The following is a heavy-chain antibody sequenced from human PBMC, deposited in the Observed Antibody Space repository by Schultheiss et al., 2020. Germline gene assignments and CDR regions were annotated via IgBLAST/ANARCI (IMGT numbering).Heavy chain of an antibody. J-gene: IGHJ4*02. CDR2: IYSGGST. D-gene: IGHD6-13*01. CDR3: AKVIGDSSSWDY. V-gene: IGHV3-23*03. Sequence: GGSLRLSCAASGFTFSSYAMSWVRQAPVKGLEWVSVIYSGGSTYYADSVKGRFTISRDNSKNTLYLQMNSLRAEDTAVYYCAKVIGDSSSWDYWGQGTLVTVSS. CDR1: GFTFSSYA.